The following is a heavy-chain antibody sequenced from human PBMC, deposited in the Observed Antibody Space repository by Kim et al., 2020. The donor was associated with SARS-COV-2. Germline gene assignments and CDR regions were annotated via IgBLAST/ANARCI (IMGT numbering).Heavy chain of an antibody. V-gene: IGHV3-11*03. J-gene: IGHJ3*02. Sequence: GGSLRLSCAASGFTFSDYYMNWIRQAPGKGLEWVSYITPSSYTTYADSVKGRFTISRDNAKNSLYLQMNSLRAEDTAVYYCATTSDHHNRAFDIWGQGTVVTVSS. CDR3: ATTSDHHNRAFDI. CDR2: ITPSSYT. CDR1: GFTFSDYY. D-gene: IGHD1-20*01.